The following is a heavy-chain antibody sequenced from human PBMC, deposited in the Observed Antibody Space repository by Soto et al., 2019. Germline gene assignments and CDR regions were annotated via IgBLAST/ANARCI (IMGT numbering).Heavy chain of an antibody. CDR2: IGYDGSNK. Sequence: QVQLVESGGGVVQPGRSLRLSCATSGFTFSGYGMHWVRQAPGKGLEGVAVIGYDGSNKYYADSVKGRFTISRDNSKNTLYLQMNSLRDEDTAVYYWAREGKDIVATIRPYYFDYWGQGTLVTVSS. D-gene: IGHD5-12*01. CDR1: GFTFSGYG. CDR3: AREGKDIVATIRPYYFDY. V-gene: IGHV3-33*01. J-gene: IGHJ4*02.